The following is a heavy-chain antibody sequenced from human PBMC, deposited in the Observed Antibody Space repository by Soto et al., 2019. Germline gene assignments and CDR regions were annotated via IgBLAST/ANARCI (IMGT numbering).Heavy chain of an antibody. J-gene: IGHJ5*02. CDR3: ARGGSTWYGHNWLDP. CDR1: GGSITSGGYY. CDR2: TYYTGIT. Sequence: SETLSLTCKVSGGSITSGGYYWSWIRQHPVKGLEWIGYTYYTGITYYNPSLKGRVTISLDTYRSHFSLSLTSVTAADTAIYYCARGGSTWYGHNWLDPWGPGTLVTVSS. D-gene: IGHD6-13*01. V-gene: IGHV4-31*03.